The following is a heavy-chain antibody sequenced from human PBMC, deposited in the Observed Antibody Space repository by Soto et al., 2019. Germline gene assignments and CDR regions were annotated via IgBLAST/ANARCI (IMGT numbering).Heavy chain of an antibody. CDR3: ARDRDQCSSTSCYDYYYYYYGMDV. V-gene: IGHV3-23*01. Sequence: GGSLRLSCAASGFSFSSFATSWVRQAPGKGLEWVSSISVSGNTYYADSVKGRFTISRDNSKNTLYLQMNSLRAEDTAVYYCARDRDQCSSTSCYDYYYYYYGMDVWGQGTTVTVSS. D-gene: IGHD2-2*01. CDR2: ISVSGNT. J-gene: IGHJ6*02. CDR1: GFSFSSFA.